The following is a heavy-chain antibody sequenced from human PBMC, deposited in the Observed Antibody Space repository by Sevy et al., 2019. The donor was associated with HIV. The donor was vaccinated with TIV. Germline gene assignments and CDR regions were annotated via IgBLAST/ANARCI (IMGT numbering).Heavy chain of an antibody. J-gene: IGHJ4*02. CDR3: ATGRGYNHGALDY. V-gene: IGHV3-15*01. CDR1: GFIFSNAW. CDR2: IKSKIDGGTT. D-gene: IGHD5-18*01. Sequence: GGSLRLSCAASGFIFSNAWMNWVRQAPGKGLEWVGRIKSKIDGGTTAYPALVKGRFTISRDESKSTLYLQINSLKIQDTAVYFCATGRGYNHGALDYWGQGTLVTVSS.